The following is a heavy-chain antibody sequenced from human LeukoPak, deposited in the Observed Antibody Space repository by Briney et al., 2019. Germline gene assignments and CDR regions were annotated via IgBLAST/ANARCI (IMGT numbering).Heavy chain of an antibody. Sequence: GGSLRLSCAASGFTFSSYGMHWVRQAPGKGLEWVAVIWYDGSNKYYADSVKGRFTISRDNSKNTLYLQMNSLRAEDTAVYYCAKDWFGELFVDYWGQGTLVTVSS. CDR2: IWYDGSNK. V-gene: IGHV3-33*06. CDR1: GFTFSSYG. J-gene: IGHJ4*02. CDR3: AKDWFGELFVDY. D-gene: IGHD3-10*01.